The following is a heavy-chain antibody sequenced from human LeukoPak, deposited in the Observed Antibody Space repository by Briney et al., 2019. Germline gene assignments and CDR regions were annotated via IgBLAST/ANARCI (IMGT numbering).Heavy chain of an antibody. CDR1: GFTFDDYA. J-gene: IGHJ4*02. D-gene: IGHD3-22*01. V-gene: IGHV3-9*01. CDR3: ARGGVVVTHVSYYFDY. Sequence: GGSLRLSCAASGFTFDDYAMHWVRQAPGKGLEWVSGISWNSGSIGYADSVKGRFTISRDNAKNSLYLQMNSLRAEDTAVYYCARGGVVVTHVSYYFDYWGQGTLVTVSS. CDR2: ISWNSGSI.